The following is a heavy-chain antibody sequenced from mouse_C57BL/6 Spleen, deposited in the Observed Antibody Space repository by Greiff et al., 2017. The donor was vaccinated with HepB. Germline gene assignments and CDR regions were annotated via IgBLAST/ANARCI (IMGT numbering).Heavy chain of an antibody. V-gene: IGHV7-1*01. CDR1: GFTFSDFY. J-gene: IGHJ2*01. CDR2: SRNKANDYTT. CDR3: ARDARYGFDY. D-gene: IGHD2-10*02. Sequence: EVNVVESGGGLVQSGRSLRLSCATSGFTFSDFYMEWVRQAPGKGLEWIAASRNKANDYTTEYSASVKGRFIVSRDTSQSILYLQMNALRAEDTAIYYCARDARYGFDYWGQGTTLTVSS.